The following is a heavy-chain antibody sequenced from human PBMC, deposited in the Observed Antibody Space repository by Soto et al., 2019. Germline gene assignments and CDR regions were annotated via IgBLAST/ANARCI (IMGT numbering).Heavy chain of an antibody. Sequence: GESLKISCKGSGYSFITYWIAWVRQKPGKGLEWMGIIDPADSETKYSPSFQGQVTISADKSINTAYLQWSSLKASDTAMYYCARLGQGGYVQGMDVWGQGTTVTVSS. J-gene: IGHJ6*02. V-gene: IGHV5-51*01. CDR1: GYSFITYW. D-gene: IGHD5-12*01. CDR2: IDPADSET. CDR3: ARLGQGGYVQGMDV.